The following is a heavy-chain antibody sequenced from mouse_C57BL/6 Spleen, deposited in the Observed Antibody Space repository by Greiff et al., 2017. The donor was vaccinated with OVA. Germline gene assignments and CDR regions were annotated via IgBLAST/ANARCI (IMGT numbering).Heavy chain of an antibody. CDR1: GYTFTSYG. CDR3: AREDSDCYFDD. CDR2: INPSSGNT. J-gene: IGHJ1*03. D-gene: IGHD3-3*01. Sequence: QVQLQQSGAELARPGASVKLSCKASGYTFTSYGMSWVKQRTGQGLEWIGEINPSSGNTYYNEKFKGKATLTADKSSSTAYMELRSLTSEDSAVYFCAREDSDCYFDDWGKGTTVTVSS. V-gene: IGHV1-81*01.